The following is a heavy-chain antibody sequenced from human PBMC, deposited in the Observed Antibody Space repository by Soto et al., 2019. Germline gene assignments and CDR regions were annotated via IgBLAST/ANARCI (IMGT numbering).Heavy chain of an antibody. CDR2: INAGNGNT. D-gene: IGHD6-19*01. V-gene: IGHV1-3*01. CDR1: GYTFTSYA. J-gene: IGHJ5*02. CDR3: ARDSSGWYEYWFDP. Sequence: QVQLVQSGAEVKKPGASVKVSCKASGYTFTSYAMHWVRQAPGQRLEWMGWINAGNGNTKCSQKFQGRVTITRDTSASTAYMELSSLRSEDTAVYYCARDSSGWYEYWFDPWGQGTLVTVSS.